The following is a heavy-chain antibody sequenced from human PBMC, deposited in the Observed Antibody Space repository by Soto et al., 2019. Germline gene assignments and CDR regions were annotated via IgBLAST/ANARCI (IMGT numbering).Heavy chain of an antibody. CDR3: ATGGIYYES. CDR1: GFAFRHNY. J-gene: IGHJ5*02. D-gene: IGHD1-26*01. CDR2: ISTSGSPA. V-gene: IGHV3-11*01. Sequence: QVHLVESGGGLVKPGGSLRLSCTVSGFAFRHNYLTWIRQAPGKGLEWLSYISTSGSPAYYADSVKGRFTISTDKAKKSRYLQMDSLSAEDTGVYYCATGGIYYESWGQGTLVTVSS.